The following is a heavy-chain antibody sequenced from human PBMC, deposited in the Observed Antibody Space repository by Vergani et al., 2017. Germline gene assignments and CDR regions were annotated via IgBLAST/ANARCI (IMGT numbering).Heavy chain of an antibody. CDR2: IIPIFGTA. Sequence: QVQLVQSGAEVKKPGSSVKVSCKASGGTFSSYAISWVRQAPGQGLEWMGGIIPIFGTANYAQKFQGRVTITADKSTSTGYMELSSLRSEDTAVYYCARKKYCSGGSCYPTPYNWFDPWGQGTLVTVSS. J-gene: IGHJ5*02. V-gene: IGHV1-69*06. CDR3: ARKKYCSGGSCYPTPYNWFDP. D-gene: IGHD2-15*01. CDR1: GGTFSSYA.